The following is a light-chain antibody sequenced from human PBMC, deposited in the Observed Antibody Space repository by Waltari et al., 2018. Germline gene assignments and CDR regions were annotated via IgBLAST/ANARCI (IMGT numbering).Light chain of an antibody. J-gene: IGLJ3*02. CDR2: DVS. Sequence: QSALTQPASVSGSPGQSITMSCTGTSSDIGRQKYVSWYQQHPGKAPKLMIYDVSERPSGVSNRFSGSKSVNTASLTISGLQADDEADYYCCAYTGSVWVFGGGTKLTVL. CDR3: CAYTGSVWV. CDR1: SSDIGRQKY. V-gene: IGLV2-14*03.